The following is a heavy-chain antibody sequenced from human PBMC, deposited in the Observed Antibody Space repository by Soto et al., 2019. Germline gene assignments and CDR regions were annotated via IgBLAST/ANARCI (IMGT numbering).Heavy chain of an antibody. CDR1: GFTFSSYS. CDR3: ARAGIVRYCSGGSCSYYYYMDV. Sequence: GGSLRLSCAASGFTFSSYSMNWVRQAPGKGLEWISYISSSSSTIYYADSVKGRFTISRDNAKNSLYLQMNSLRAEDTAVYYCARAGIVRYCSGGSCSYYYYMDVWGKGTTVTVSS. J-gene: IGHJ6*03. D-gene: IGHD2-15*01. V-gene: IGHV3-48*01. CDR2: ISSSSSTI.